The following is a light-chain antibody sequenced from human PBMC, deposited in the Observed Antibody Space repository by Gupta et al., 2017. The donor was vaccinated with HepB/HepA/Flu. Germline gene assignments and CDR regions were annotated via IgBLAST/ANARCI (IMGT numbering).Light chain of an antibody. CDR2: RNN. Sequence: QSVLTQPPSASGTPGQRVTISCSGSSSNIGSNYVYWYQQLPGTAPKLLIYRNNQRPSGVPDRFSCSKSGTSAFLAISGLRSEDEADYYCAAWDDSLSGPWVFGGGTKLTVL. CDR1: SSNIGSNY. CDR3: AAWDDSLSGPWV. J-gene: IGLJ3*02. V-gene: IGLV1-47*01.